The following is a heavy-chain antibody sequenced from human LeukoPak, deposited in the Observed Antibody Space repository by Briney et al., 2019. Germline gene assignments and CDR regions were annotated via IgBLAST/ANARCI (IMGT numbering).Heavy chain of an antibody. CDR2: MSPNSGDT. D-gene: IGHD7-27*01. J-gene: IGHJ4*02. V-gene: IGHV1-8*02. CDR3: ARGPPNWGYDY. Sequence: ASVKVSCKASGYTFTSYYMHWVRQATGQRPEWMGWMSPNSGDTGYAQKFQDRVTMTRNTSISTAYMELSSLRSDDTAVYYCARGPPNWGYDYWGPGTLVTVSS. CDR1: GYTFTSYY.